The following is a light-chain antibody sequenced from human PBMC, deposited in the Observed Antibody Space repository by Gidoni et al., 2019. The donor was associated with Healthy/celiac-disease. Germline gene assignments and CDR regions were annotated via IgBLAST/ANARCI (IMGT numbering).Light chain of an antibody. CDR3: QQRSNWPPWT. Sequence: EIVFTHSPATLSLSPGERATLSCRASQSVSSYLAWSQQKPGQAPRRLIYDASNRATGIPARFSGSGSGTDFTLTISSIEPEDFAVDYCQQRSNWPPWTFGHGTKVEIK. CDR2: DAS. V-gene: IGKV3-11*01. J-gene: IGKJ1*01. CDR1: QSVSSY.